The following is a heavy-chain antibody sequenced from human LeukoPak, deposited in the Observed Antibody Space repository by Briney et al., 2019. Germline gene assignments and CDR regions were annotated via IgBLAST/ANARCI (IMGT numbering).Heavy chain of an antibody. CDR1: GFTFSSYA. V-gene: IGHV3-30-3*01. Sequence: GRSLRLSCAASGFTFSSYAMHWVRQAPGKGLEWVAVISYDGSNKYYADSVKGRFTISRDNSKNTLYLQMNSLRAEDTAVYYCATHLGVAGTFTEEVQAYWGQGTLVTVSS. D-gene: IGHD6-19*01. CDR3: ATHLGVAGTFTEEVQAY. J-gene: IGHJ4*02. CDR2: ISYDGSNK.